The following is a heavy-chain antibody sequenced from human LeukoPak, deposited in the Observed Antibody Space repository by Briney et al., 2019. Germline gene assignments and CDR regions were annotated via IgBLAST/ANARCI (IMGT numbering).Heavy chain of an antibody. CDR3: ARGRYYDSSNWFDP. D-gene: IGHD3-22*01. CDR2: IYYSGST. J-gene: IGHJ5*02. V-gene: IGHV4-59*01. CDR1: GGSISSFY. Sequence: SETLCLTCTVSGGSISSFYWSWIRQPPGKGLEWIGYIYYSGSTNYNPSLKSRVTISVDTSKNQFSLKLSSVTAADTAVYYCARGRYYDSSNWFDPWGQGTLVTVSS.